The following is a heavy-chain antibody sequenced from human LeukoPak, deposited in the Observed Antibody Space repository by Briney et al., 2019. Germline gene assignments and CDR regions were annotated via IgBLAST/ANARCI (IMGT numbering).Heavy chain of an antibody. D-gene: IGHD3-10*01. CDR2: IYSGGST. J-gene: IGHJ4*02. V-gene: IGHV3-66*01. Sequence: PGGSLRLSCAASGFIFSNYAMNWVRQAPGKGLEWVSVIYSGGSTYYADSVKGRFTISRDNSKNTLYLQMNSLRAEDTAVYYCASKGSGSYSPFDYWGQGTLVTVSS. CDR3: ASKGSGSYSPFDY. CDR1: GFIFSNYA.